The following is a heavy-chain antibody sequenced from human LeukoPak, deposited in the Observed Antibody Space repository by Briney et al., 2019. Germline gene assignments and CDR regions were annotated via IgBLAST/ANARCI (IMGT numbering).Heavy chain of an antibody. CDR2: IKQDGSEK. CDR3: ARLGSKAAAGTVDY. Sequence: GGSLRLSCAASGFTFSSYWMSWVRQAPGKGLEWVANIKQDGSEKYYVDSVKGRFTISRDNAKNSLYLQMDSLRAEDTAVYYCARLGSKAAAGTVDYWGQGTLVIVSS. D-gene: IGHD6-13*01. CDR1: GFTFSSYW. V-gene: IGHV3-7*03. J-gene: IGHJ4*02.